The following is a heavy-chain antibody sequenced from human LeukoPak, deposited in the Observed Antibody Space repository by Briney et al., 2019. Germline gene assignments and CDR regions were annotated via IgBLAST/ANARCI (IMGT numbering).Heavy chain of an antibody. D-gene: IGHD3-3*01. V-gene: IGHV1-46*01. CDR1: GYTFTSYY. Sequence: ASVKLSCKASGYTFTSYYMHWVRQAPGQGLEWIGIINPSGGSTSYAQKFQGRVTMTRDTSTSTVYMELSSLRSEDTAVYYCARSLPTTRPYDFWSGYYYSPWDYWGQGTLVTVSS. CDR2: INPSGGST. J-gene: IGHJ4*02. CDR3: ARSLPTTRPYDFWSGYYYSPWDY.